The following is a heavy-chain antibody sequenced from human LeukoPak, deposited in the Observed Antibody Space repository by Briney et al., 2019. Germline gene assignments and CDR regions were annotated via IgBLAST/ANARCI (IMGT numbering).Heavy chain of an antibody. CDR2: RIPIFGRA. J-gene: IGHJ6*02. CDR3: ARTDYYGSGSYDYYGMDV. D-gene: IGHD3-10*01. CDR1: GGTFSSYA. V-gene: IGHV1-69*04. Sequence: SVTVSCKASGGTFSSYAISWVRQAPGQGLEWMGRRIPIFGRANYAQKFQGRVTLTADKSTSTAYIELSTLRSEHRALYYCARTDYYGSGSYDYYGMDVWGQGTTVTVPS.